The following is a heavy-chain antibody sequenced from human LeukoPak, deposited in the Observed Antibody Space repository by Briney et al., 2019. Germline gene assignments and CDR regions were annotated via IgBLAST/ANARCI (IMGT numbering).Heavy chain of an antibody. V-gene: IGHV1-69*05. CDR1: GGTFSSYA. J-gene: IGHJ5*02. Sequence: SVKVSCKASGGTFSSYAISWVRQAPGQGLEWMGRIIPIFGTANYAQKFQGRVTITTDESTSTAYMELSRLRSDDTAVYYCARPYYDWSNEFYPWGQGTLVTVSS. D-gene: IGHD3-22*01. CDR3: ARPYYDWSNEFYP. CDR2: IIPIFGTA.